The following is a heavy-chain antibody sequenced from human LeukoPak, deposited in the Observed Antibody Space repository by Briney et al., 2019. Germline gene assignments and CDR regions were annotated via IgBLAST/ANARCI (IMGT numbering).Heavy chain of an antibody. CDR2: INHSGST. Sequence: SETLSLTCAVYGGPFSGYYWSWIRQPPGKGLEWIGEINHSGSTNYNPSLKSRVTISVDTSKNQFSLKLSSVTAADTAVYYCARARITMIVVVNRAFDIWGQGTMVTVSS. CDR1: GGPFSGYY. D-gene: IGHD3-22*01. V-gene: IGHV4-34*01. J-gene: IGHJ3*02. CDR3: ARARITMIVVVNRAFDI.